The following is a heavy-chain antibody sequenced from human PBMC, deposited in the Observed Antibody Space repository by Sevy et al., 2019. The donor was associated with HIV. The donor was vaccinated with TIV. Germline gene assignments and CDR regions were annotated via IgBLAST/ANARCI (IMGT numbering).Heavy chain of an antibody. V-gene: IGHV1-69*13. D-gene: IGHD1-1*01. CDR3: ASTASYWNPYYYGMDV. Sequence: ASVKVSCKASGDTFSSYAISWVRQAPGQGLEWMGGIIPIFGTANYAQKFQGRVTITADESTSTAYMELSSLRSEDTAVYYCASTASYWNPYYYGMDVWGQGTTVTVSS. CDR2: IIPIFGTA. CDR1: GDTFSSYA. J-gene: IGHJ6*02.